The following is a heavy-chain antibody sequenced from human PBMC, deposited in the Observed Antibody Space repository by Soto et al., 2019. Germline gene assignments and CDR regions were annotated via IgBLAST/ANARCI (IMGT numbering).Heavy chain of an antibody. CDR1: DFTFSNRW. J-gene: IGHJ6*02. V-gene: IGHV3-74*03. Sequence: GGSLRLSXVASDFTFSNRWMHWVRQVPGKGLVWVSHINSDGSSTTYADSVKGRFTISRGNAKKTVYLQMNSLRAEDTAVYFCPRDNSYALDVWGQGTTVTVS. CDR3: PRDNSYALDV. CDR2: INSDGSST.